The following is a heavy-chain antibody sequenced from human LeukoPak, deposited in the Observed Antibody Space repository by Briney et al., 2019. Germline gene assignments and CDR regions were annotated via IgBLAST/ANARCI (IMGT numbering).Heavy chain of an antibody. CDR1: GYTFTSYH. D-gene: IGHD1-7*01. V-gene: IGHV1-18*04. J-gene: IGHJ4*02. CDR2: ISTGNSNT. CDR3: ATANNWNYALGY. Sequence: ASVKVSCKASGYTFTSYHMHWVRQAPGQGLEWMGWISTGNSNTNYGQKFQGRVTMTTDTSTGTAYMELRSLRSDDTAMYYCATANNWNYALGYWGQGTLVTVSS.